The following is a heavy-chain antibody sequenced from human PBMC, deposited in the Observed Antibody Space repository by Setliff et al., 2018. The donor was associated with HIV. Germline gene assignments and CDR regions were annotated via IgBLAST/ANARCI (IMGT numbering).Heavy chain of an antibody. D-gene: IGHD6-19*01. CDR1: GFTFSSYW. J-gene: IGHJ4*02. Sequence: QSGGSLRLSCAASGFTFSSYWMHWVRQAPGKGLVWVSRINSDGSSTSYADSVKGRFTISRDNAKNTLYLQMNSLRVEETAVYYCVKWAVDLSQWRAYFDYWGQGSLVTVSS. V-gene: IGHV3-74*01. CDR3: VKWAVDLSQWRAYFDY. CDR2: INSDGSST.